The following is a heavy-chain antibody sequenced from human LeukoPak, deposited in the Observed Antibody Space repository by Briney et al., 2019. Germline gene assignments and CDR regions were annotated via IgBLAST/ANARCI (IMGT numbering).Heavy chain of an antibody. J-gene: IGHJ4*02. Sequence: GGSLRLSCTASGFTFSTYSMNWVRQAPGKGLEWVSSISSSSIYIYSADSVKGRFTISRDNAKNTVYLHMNSLRVEDTAAYYCTSFYETNWGQGTLVTVSS. V-gene: IGHV3-21*06. CDR2: ISSSSIYI. D-gene: IGHD2/OR15-2a*01. CDR3: TSFYETN. CDR1: GFTFSTYS.